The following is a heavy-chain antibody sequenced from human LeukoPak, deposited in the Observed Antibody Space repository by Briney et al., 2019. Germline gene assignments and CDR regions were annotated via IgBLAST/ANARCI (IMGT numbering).Heavy chain of an antibody. D-gene: IGHD2-2*01. CDR2: ISAYNGNT. CDR1: GYTFTSYG. V-gene: IGHV1-18*01. Sequence: ASVKVSCEASGYTFTSYGISWVRQAPGQGLEWMGWISAYNGNTNYAQKLQGRVTMTTDTSTSTAYMELRSLRSDDTAVYYCAREGYCSSTSCPGGDYYGMDVWGQGTTVTVSS. CDR3: AREGYCSSTSCPGGDYYGMDV. J-gene: IGHJ6*02.